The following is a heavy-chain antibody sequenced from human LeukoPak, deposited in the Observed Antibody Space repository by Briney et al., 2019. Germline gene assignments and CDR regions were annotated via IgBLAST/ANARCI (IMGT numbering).Heavy chain of an antibody. V-gene: IGHV4-30-4*01. J-gene: IGHJ5*02. D-gene: IGHD3-16*01. CDR1: GGSFGAYY. CDR2: IYYSGST. CDR3: ARVFGPDGSFDP. Sequence: SETLSLTCTVYGGSFGAYYWSWIRQPPGKGLEWIGYIYYSGSTYYNPSLKSRVTISVDTSKNQFSLKLSSVTAADTAVYYCARVFGPDGSFDPWGQGTLVTVSS.